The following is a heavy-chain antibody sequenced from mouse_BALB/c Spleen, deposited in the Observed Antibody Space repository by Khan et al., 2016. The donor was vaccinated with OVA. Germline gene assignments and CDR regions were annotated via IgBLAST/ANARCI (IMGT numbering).Heavy chain of an antibody. CDR1: GFNIKDTY. CDR2: IDPANGNT. J-gene: IGHJ3*01. CDR3: VREYCDVMAY. Sequence: VQLQQPGAGLVKPAPSVSLSCTASGFNIKDTYIHWVKQRPEQGLEWIGGIDPANGNTKYDPTFQSQATITEDTSSNTSFLQLSSLTSADTAVYYCVREYCDVMAYWGQGTLVTVSS. V-gene: IGHV14-3*02.